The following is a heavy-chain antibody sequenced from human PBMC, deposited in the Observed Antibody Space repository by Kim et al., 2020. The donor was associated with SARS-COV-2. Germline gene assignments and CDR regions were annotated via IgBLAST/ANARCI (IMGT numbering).Heavy chain of an antibody. CDR3: ARPYSSSWGDAFDI. Sequence: ADSVKGRLTISRDNAKNSLYMQMNSLRAEDTAVYYCARPYSSSWGDAFDIWGQGTMVTVSS. V-gene: IGHV3-11*04. D-gene: IGHD6-13*01. J-gene: IGHJ3*02.